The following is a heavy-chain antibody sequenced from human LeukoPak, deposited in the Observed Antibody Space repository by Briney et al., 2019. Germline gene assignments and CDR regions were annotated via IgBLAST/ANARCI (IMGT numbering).Heavy chain of an antibody. J-gene: IGHJ4*02. CDR2: INHSGST. V-gene: IGHV4-34*01. Sequence: PSETLSLTCAVYGGSFGGYYWSWIRQPPGKGLEWIGEINHSGSTNYNPSLKSRVTISVDTSKNQFSLKLSSVIAADTAVYYCARGYYFDYWGQGTLVTVSS. CDR1: GGSFGGYY. CDR3: ARGYYFDY.